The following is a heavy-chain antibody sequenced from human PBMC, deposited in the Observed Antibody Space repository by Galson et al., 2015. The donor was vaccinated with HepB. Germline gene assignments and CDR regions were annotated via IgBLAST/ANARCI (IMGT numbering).Heavy chain of an antibody. CDR3: VRGELIEGFDP. V-gene: IGHV4-4*02. Sequence: SEPLSLTCAVSGDSISSSDWWSWVRQPPGKGPEWIGEIYHRGNTNYNPSLKSRVTISIDKSKNHFSLNLSSVTAADTAVYYCVRGELIEGFDPWGQGTLVTVSS. J-gene: IGHJ5*02. CDR2: IYHRGNT. CDR1: GDSISSSDW. D-gene: IGHD1-7*01.